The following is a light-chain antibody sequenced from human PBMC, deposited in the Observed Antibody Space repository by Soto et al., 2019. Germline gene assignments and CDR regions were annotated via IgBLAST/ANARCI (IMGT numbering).Light chain of an antibody. J-gene: IGLJ1*01. CDR3: SSYTSSSTLPSYV. CDR2: DVS. Sequence: QSALTQPASVSGSPGQSITISCTGTSSDVGGYNYVSWYQQHPGKAPKLMIYDVSNRPSGVSNRFSGSKSGNTASLTISGLHAEDEADYYGSSYTSSSTLPSYVFGTGTQLTVL. CDR1: SSDVGGYNY. V-gene: IGLV2-14*01.